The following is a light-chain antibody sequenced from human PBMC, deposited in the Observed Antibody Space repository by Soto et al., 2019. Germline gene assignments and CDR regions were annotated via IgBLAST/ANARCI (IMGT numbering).Light chain of an antibody. Sequence: QYALTQPASVSGSPGQSITISCTGTSSDVGNYNYVSWYQHHPGKAPKLIIFEVSHRPSGVSNRFSGSKSGNTASLTISGLQAEDEADYYCSSYTTITTLVFGGGTQLTVL. J-gene: IGLJ2*01. CDR1: SSDVGNYNY. V-gene: IGLV2-14*01. CDR2: EVS. CDR3: SSYTTITTLV.